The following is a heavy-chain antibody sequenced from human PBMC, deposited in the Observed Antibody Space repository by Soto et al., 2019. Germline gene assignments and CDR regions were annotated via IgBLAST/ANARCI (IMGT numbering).Heavy chain of an antibody. CDR1: GGSISSYY. V-gene: IGHV4-59*01. Sequence: SETLSLTCTVSGGSISSYYWSWIRQAPGKGLEWIGYIYYSGSTNYNPSLKSRVTISVDTSKNQFSLKLSSVTAADTAVYYCARGYDYVWGSYRIPFDYWGQGTLVTVSS. CDR2: IYYSGST. D-gene: IGHD3-16*02. CDR3: ARGYDYVWGSYRIPFDY. J-gene: IGHJ4*02.